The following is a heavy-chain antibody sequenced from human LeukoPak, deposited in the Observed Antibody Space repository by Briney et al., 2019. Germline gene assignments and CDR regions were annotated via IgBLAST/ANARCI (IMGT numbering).Heavy chain of an antibody. CDR2: ISSSSSYI. CDR3: ASSLVDTAMARTDY. Sequence: SLRLSCAASGFTFSSYSMNWVRQAPGKGLEWVSSISSSSSYIYYADSVKGRFTISRDNAKNSLYLQMNSLRAEDTAVYYCASSLVDTAMARTDYWGQGTLVTVSS. J-gene: IGHJ4*02. V-gene: IGHV3-21*01. CDR1: GFTFSSYS. D-gene: IGHD5-18*01.